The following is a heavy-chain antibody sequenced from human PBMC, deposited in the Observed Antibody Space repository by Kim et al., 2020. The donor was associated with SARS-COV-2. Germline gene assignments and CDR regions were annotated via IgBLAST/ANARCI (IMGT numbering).Heavy chain of an antibody. J-gene: IGHJ4*02. CDR2: IRGRGGST. CDR3: ANLNDPVGY. Sequence: GGSLRLSCAASGFTFSSYDMSWVRQAPGKGLEWVAAIRGRGGSTYYADAVKGRFTITRDKSKKTLYLQMNSLRAENKAVCYCANLNDPVGYWGQGTLVTVSS. D-gene: IGHD3-16*01. CDR1: GFTFSSYD. V-gene: IGHV3-23*01.